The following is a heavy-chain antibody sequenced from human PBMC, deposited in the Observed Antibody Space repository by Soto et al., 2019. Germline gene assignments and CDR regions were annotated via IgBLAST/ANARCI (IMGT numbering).Heavy chain of an antibody. CDR3: ARDQWELLH. J-gene: IGHJ4*02. V-gene: IGHV3-23*01. Sequence: PGGSLRLSCVASGFTFSNYAMTWVRQAPGKGLEWVSSITSGGTTYYPDSVNGRFTISRDNSKNTLYLQMNSLRADDTAIYYCARDQWELLHWGQGTLVTVSS. CDR1: GFTFSNYA. D-gene: IGHD1-26*01. CDR2: ITSGGTT.